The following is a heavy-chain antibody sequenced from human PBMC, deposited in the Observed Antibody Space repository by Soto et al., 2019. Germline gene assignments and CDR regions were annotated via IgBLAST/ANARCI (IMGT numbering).Heavy chain of an antibody. Sequence: ASVKVSCKACGYTFTSYAMHWVRQAPGQRLEWMGWINAGNGNTKYSQKFQGRVTITRDTSASTAYMELSSLRSEDTAVYYCARVEGGAMAGHFDYWGQGTLVTVSS. CDR3: ARVEGGAMAGHFDY. CDR1: GYTFTSYA. V-gene: IGHV1-3*01. CDR2: INAGNGNT. D-gene: IGHD5-18*01. J-gene: IGHJ4*02.